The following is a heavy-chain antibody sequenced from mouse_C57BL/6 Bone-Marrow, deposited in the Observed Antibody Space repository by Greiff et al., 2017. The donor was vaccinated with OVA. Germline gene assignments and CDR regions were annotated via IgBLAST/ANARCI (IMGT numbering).Heavy chain of an antibody. CDR3: AIWTRYYYGSRGYYYAMDY. Sequence: VQLQQSGPELVKPGASVKISCKASGYTFTDYYINWVKQRPGQGLEWLGWIFPGSGSTYSNEKFKGKATLPVDKSSSTAYMLLSSLTSEDSAVYFCAIWTRYYYGSRGYYYAMDYWGQGTSVTVSA. D-gene: IGHD1-1*01. CDR2: IFPGSGST. V-gene: IGHV1-75*01. J-gene: IGHJ4*01. CDR1: GYTFTDYY.